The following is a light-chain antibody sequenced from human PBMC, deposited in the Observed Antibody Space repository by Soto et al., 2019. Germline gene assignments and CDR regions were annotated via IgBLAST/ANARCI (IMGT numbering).Light chain of an antibody. V-gene: IGLV2-8*01. Sequence: QSALTQPPSASGSPEQSVTISCTGTPSDVGGSNSVSWYQQHPGKAPNLMIYDVNKRPSGVPDRFSGSKSGNTASLTVSGLQAADEAYYFCSSYAPSDVVFGGGTKLTVL. CDR1: PSDVGGSNS. CDR3: SSYAPSDVV. J-gene: IGLJ2*01. CDR2: DVN.